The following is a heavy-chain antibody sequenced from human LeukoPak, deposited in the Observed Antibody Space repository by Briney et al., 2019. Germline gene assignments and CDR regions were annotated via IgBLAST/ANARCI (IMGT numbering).Heavy chain of an antibody. V-gene: IGHV4-34*01. J-gene: IGHJ6*03. CDR1: GGSFSGYY. Sequence: SETLSLTCAVYGGSFSGYYWSWIRQPPGKGLEWIGEINHSGSTNYNPSLKSRVTISVDTSKNQFSLKLSSVTAADTAVYYCARGGGYCSSTSCYVYYYYYYYMDVWGKGTTVTVSS. CDR3: ARGGGYCSSTSCYVYYYYYYYMDV. CDR2: INHSGST. D-gene: IGHD2-2*03.